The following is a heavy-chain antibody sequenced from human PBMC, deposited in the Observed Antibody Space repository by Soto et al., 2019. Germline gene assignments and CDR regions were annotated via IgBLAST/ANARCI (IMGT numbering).Heavy chain of an antibody. V-gene: IGHV3-48*03. Sequence: GGSLRLSCAASGFTFSSYEMNWVRQAPGKGLEWVSYISSSGSTIYYADSVKGRFTISRDNAKNSLYLQMNSLRAEDTAVYYCARDEAAAGKDYYYYYGMDVWGQGTTVTV. J-gene: IGHJ6*02. CDR1: GFTFSSYE. D-gene: IGHD6-13*01. CDR2: ISSSGSTI. CDR3: ARDEAAAGKDYYYYYGMDV.